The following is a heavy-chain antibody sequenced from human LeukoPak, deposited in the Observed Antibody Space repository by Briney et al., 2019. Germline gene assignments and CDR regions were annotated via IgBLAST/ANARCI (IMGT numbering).Heavy chain of an antibody. CDR1: GFTFSSYW. J-gene: IGHJ4*02. CDR3: ARVRSDYSSSSPPDY. D-gene: IGHD6-6*01. V-gene: IGHV3-74*01. Sequence: GRSLRLFCTASGFTFSSYWKHWVRQAPGKGLVWVSRNNSDGSSTRNADSVRGRFTISRDNAKNTLYLQMNSLRAEDTAIYYCARVRSDYSSSSPPDYWGQGTPVTVSS. CDR2: NNSDGSST.